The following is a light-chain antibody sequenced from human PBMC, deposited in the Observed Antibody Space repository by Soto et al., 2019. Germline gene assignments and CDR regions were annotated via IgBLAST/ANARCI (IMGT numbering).Light chain of an antibody. V-gene: IGKV3D-15*01. J-gene: IGKJ1*01. CDR1: QSVSSN. CDR3: QQYNDWPRT. CDR2: GAS. Sequence: EIVMPQSPATLSVSPGERATLSCRASQSVSSNLAWYQQKPGQAPRLLIYGASTRAAGIPARFSGSGSETEFTLTINSLQAEDFAVYYCQQYNDWPRTFGQGTKVEIK.